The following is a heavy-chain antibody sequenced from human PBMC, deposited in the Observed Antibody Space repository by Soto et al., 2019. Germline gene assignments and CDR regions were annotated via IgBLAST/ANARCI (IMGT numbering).Heavy chain of an antibody. CDR1: GACISSYY. CDR2: IYYSGST. CDR3: ARELFGRSVWFDP. J-gene: IGHJ5*02. D-gene: IGHD3-10*01. Sequence: PSEALSLICPVSGACISSYYSRWFRAPQGKGLEWIGYIYYSGSTHYNPPLKSRVTISVDTSKNQFSLKLSSVTAADTAVYYCARELFGRSVWFDPWGQGTLVTVS. V-gene: IGHV4-59*01.